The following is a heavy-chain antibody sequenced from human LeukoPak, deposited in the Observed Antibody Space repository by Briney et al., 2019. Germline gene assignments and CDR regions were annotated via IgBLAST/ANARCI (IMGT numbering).Heavy chain of an antibody. Sequence: ASVKVSCKASGGSFSSYAINWVRQAPGQGLEWMGGIIPIFGTANYAQTFQGRVTITADESTSTAYMELSSLRYDDTAVYYCARDLSGTDAFDIWGQGTMVTVSS. V-gene: IGHV1-69*13. CDR3: ARDLSGTDAFDI. J-gene: IGHJ3*02. CDR2: IIPIFGTA. D-gene: IGHD1-26*01. CDR1: GGSFSSYA.